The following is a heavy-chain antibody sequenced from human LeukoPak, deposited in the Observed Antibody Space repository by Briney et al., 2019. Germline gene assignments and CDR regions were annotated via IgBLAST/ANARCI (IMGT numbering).Heavy chain of an antibody. J-gene: IGHJ4*02. V-gene: IGHV5-51*01. D-gene: IGHD1-7*01. CDR1: GYSFTNDW. Sequence: GESLKISCKGSGYSFTNDWIGWVRQMPGKGLEWMGTIYPGDSDTRYSPSFQGQVTISADKSISTAYLQWSSLKASGTAMYYCARAGTTYYDYWGQGTLVTVSS. CDR2: IYPGDSDT. CDR3: ARAGTTYYDY.